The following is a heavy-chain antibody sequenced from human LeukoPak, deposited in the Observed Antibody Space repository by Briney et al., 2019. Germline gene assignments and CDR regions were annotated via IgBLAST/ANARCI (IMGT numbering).Heavy chain of an antibody. CDR3: ARALGKDNFLTPYDY. D-gene: IGHD3-16*01. Sequence: GGSLRLSCAASGFTFSDYYMSWIRQAPGKGLEWVSYISSSGSTIYYADSVKGRFTISRDNAKNSLYLQMNSLRAEDTAVYYCARALGKDNFLTPYDYWGQGTLVTVSS. CDR1: GFTFSDYY. V-gene: IGHV3-11*01. CDR2: ISSSGSTI. J-gene: IGHJ4*02.